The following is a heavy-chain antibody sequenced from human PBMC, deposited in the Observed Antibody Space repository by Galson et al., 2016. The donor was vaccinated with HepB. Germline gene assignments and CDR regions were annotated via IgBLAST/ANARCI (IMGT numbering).Heavy chain of an antibody. CDR1: GFIFSTYA. CDR2: ITGTGGGT. J-gene: IGHJ6*02. Sequence: SLRLSCAGSGFIFSTYAMSWVRQAPGKGLEWISGITGTGGGTYYADSVKGRFTISRDTSKNTLFLQLSSLRVEDTAVYYCAKDHTGSTVGWSDGMDVWGQGTRVTVSS. V-gene: IGHV3-23*01. D-gene: IGHD1-7*01. CDR3: AKDHTGSTVGWSDGMDV.